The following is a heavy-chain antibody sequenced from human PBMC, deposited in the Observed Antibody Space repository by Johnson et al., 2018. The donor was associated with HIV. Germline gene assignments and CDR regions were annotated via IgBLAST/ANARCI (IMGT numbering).Heavy chain of an antibody. V-gene: IGHV3-33*01. CDR2: IWYDGSNK. CDR3: AREAYFSGGSCYDAFDI. D-gene: IGHD2-15*01. J-gene: IGHJ3*02. CDR1: GFTFSSYG. Sequence: QMQLVESGGGVVQPGRSLRLSCAASGFTFSSYGMHWVRQAPGKGLEWVAVIWYDGSNKYYADSVKGRFTISRDNSKNTLYLQMNSLRAEDTAVYYCAREAYFSGGSCYDAFDIWGQGTMVTVSS.